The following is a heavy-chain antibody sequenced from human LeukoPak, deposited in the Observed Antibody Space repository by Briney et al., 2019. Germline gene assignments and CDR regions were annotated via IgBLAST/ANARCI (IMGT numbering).Heavy chain of an antibody. J-gene: IGHJ4*02. V-gene: IGHV3-23*01. CDR3: VKDGIVGATSENFDY. Sequence: GGSLRLSCAASGFTFSSYAMSWVRQAPGKGLEWVSAISGSGGSTYYADSVKGRFTISRDNSKNTLYLQMNSLRAEDTAVYYCVKDGIVGATSENFDYWGQGTLVTVSS. CDR1: GFTFSSYA. D-gene: IGHD1-26*01. CDR2: ISGSGGST.